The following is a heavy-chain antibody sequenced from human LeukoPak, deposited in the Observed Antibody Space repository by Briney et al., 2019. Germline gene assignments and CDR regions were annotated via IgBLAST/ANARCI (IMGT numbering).Heavy chain of an antibody. V-gene: IGHV4-59*01. CDR2: IYYSGST. CDR1: GGSISSYY. D-gene: IGHD6-6*01. Sequence: KASETLSLTCTVSGGSISSYYWSWIRQPPGKGLEWIGYIYYSGSTNYNPSLKSRVTISVDTSKNQFSLNLSSVTAADTAVYYCARDSRWDCSSFDYWGQGTLVTASS. CDR3: ARDSRWDCSSFDY. J-gene: IGHJ4*02.